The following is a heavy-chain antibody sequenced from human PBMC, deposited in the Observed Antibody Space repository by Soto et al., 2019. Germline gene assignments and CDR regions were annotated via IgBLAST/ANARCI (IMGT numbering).Heavy chain of an antibody. CDR1: GGTFSSYA. D-gene: IGHD4-17*01. J-gene: IGHJ6*02. V-gene: IGHV1-69*06. CDR3: ASGVGDYAYYYYGTDV. Sequence: ASVKVSCKASGGTFSSYAISWVRQAPGQGLEWMGGIIPIFGTANYAQKFQGRVTITADKSTSTAYMELSSLRSEDTAVYYCASGVGDYAYYYYGTDVWGQGTTVTVSS. CDR2: IIPIFGTA.